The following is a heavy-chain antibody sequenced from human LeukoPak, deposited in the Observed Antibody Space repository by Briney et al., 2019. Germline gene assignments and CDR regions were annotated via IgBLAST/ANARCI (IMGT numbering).Heavy chain of an antibody. V-gene: IGHV1-69*13. CDR2: IIPIFGTA. Sequence: SVKVSCKASGGTFSSYAFSWVRQAPGQGLEWMGGIIPIFGTANYAQKFQGRVTITADESTSTAYMELSSLRSEDTAVYYCARDGGFWSGYSYYFDYWGQGTLVTVSS. CDR3: ARDGGFWSGYSYYFDY. J-gene: IGHJ4*02. D-gene: IGHD3-3*01. CDR1: GGTFSSYA.